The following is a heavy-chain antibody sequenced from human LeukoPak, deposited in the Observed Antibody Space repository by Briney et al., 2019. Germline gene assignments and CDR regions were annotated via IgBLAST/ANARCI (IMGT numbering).Heavy chain of an antibody. CDR2: ISYDGSNK. V-gene: IGHV3-30-3*01. CDR3: ARDIYDSSGYGGDY. Sequence: GGSLRLSCAASGFTFSSYAMHWVRQAPGKGLEWVAVISYDGSNKYYADSVKGRLTISRDNSKNTLYLQMNSLRAEDTAVYYCARDIYDSSGYGGDYWGQGTLVTVSS. D-gene: IGHD3-22*01. CDR1: GFTFSSYA. J-gene: IGHJ4*02.